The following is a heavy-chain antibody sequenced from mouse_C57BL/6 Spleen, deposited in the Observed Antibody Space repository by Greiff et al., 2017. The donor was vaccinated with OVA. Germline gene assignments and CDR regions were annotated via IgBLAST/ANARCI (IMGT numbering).Heavy chain of an antibody. Sequence: EVQLQQSGPELVKPGASVKISCKASGYSFTGYYMNWVKQSPEKSLEWIGEINPSTGGTTYNQKFKAKATLTVDKSSSTAYMQLKSLTSEDSAVYYCARSIYDGYYDLYYFDYWGQGTTLTVSS. V-gene: IGHV1-42*01. D-gene: IGHD2-3*01. CDR3: ARSIYDGYYDLYYFDY. J-gene: IGHJ2*01. CDR1: GYSFTGYY. CDR2: INPSTGGT.